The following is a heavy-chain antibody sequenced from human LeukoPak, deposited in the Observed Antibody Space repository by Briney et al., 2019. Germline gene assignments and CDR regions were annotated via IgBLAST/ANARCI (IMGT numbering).Heavy chain of an antibody. Sequence: GASVKVSCKASGYTFINNWMHWVRQAPGQGLEWVGLINPTGTTTLYAPKFQGRVTLTRDMSTSTDYMELRNLKSEDTAIYYCARDNSAGEIAWWFDPWGQGTLVTVSS. V-gene: IGHV1-46*01. CDR3: ARDNSAGEIAWWFDP. D-gene: IGHD2-21*01. CDR1: GYTFINNW. J-gene: IGHJ5*02. CDR2: INPTGTTT.